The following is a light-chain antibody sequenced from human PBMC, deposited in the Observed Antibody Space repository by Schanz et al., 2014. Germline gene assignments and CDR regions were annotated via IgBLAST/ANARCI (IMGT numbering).Light chain of an antibody. CDR3: VLYMGSGIWL. J-gene: IGLJ3*02. CDR2: STN. V-gene: IGLV8-61*01. CDR1: TGSASTSHY. Sequence: QTVVTQEPSFSVSPGGTVTLTCGLSTGSASTSHYPSWYQQTPGQPPRTLIYSTNTRSSGVPDRFSASILGNKAALTITGAQADDESDYYCVLYMGSGIWLFGGGTKLTVL.